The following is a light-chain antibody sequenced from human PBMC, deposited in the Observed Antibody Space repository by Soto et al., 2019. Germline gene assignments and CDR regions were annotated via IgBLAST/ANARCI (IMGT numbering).Light chain of an antibody. Sequence: EIVMTQSPATLSVSPGERATLSCRASQSVSSNLAWYQQKPGQAPRLLIYGASTRATRIPARFSGSGSGTEFTLTISSLQSEDFAVYYCQQYNNWPTWAFFGPGTKVDIK. CDR3: QQYNNWPTWAF. CDR2: GAS. V-gene: IGKV3-15*01. J-gene: IGKJ3*01. CDR1: QSVSSN.